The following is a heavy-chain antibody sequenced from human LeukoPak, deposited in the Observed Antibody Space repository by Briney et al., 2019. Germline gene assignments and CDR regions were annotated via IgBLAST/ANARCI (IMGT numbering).Heavy chain of an antibody. D-gene: IGHD5-18*01. CDR1: GFTVSSNY. CDR3: AKAGLGSYGSNYYYYYYMDV. CDR2: ISGSGGST. J-gene: IGHJ6*03. V-gene: IGHV3-23*01. Sequence: GGSLRLSCAASGFTVSSNYMSWVRQAPGKGLEWVSAISGSGGSTYYADSVKGRFTISRDNSKNTLYLQMNSLRAEDTAVYYCAKAGLGSYGSNYYYYYYMDVWGKGTTVTISS.